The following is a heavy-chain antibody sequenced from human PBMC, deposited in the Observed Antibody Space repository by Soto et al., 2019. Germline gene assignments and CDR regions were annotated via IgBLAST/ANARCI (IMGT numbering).Heavy chain of an antibody. Sequence: GESLKISCKGSGYSFATCWIGWVRQRPGKGLEWMGIIYPGDSDIYYNPSFQAQVTISADKSISTAYLHWSSLEASDTAIYFCATTRSFSQGFYYYGMDVWGQGTTVTVSS. D-gene: IGHD1-1*01. CDR3: ATTRSFSQGFYYYGMDV. CDR1: GYSFATCW. CDR2: IYPGDSDI. V-gene: IGHV5-51*01. J-gene: IGHJ6*02.